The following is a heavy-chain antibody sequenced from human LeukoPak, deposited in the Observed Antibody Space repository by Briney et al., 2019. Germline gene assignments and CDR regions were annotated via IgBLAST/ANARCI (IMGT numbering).Heavy chain of an antibody. V-gene: IGHV4-34*01. D-gene: IGHD6-6*01. CDR2: INHSGST. Sequence: SETLSLTCAVYGGSFSGYYWSWIRQPPGKGLEWIGEINHSGSTNYNPSLKSRVTISVDTSKNQFSLKLSSVTAADTAVYYCARMRRIAARTFEYWGQGTLVTVSS. CDR1: GGSFSGYY. CDR3: ARMRRIAARTFEY. J-gene: IGHJ4*02.